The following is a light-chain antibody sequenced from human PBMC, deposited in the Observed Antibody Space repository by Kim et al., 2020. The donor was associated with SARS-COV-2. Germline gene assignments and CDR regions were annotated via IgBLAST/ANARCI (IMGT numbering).Light chain of an antibody. CDR3: QQYKS. CDR1: QSISGW. V-gene: IGKV1-5*01. Sequence: ATLSATVGDRVTITCRASQSISGWLAWYQQKPGKAPKLLIYDASNLESGVPSRFSGSGSGTDFTLTISNLQPDDFATYYCQQYKSFGQGTKVDIK. CDR2: DAS. J-gene: IGKJ1*01.